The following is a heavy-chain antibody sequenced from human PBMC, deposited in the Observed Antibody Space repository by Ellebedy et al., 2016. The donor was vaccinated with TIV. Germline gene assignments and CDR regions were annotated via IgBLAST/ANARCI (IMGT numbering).Heavy chain of an antibody. CDR3: ARGKGEEDSSGYYLDY. J-gene: IGHJ4*02. V-gene: IGHV1-46*01. D-gene: IGHD3-22*01. CDR2: INPSGGST. CDR1: GYTFTSYY. Sequence: AASVKVSCKASGYTFTSYYMHWVRQAPGQGLEWMGIINPSGGSTSYAQKFQGRVTMTRDTSTSTVYMELSSLRSEDTAVYYCARGKGEEDSSGYYLDYWGQGTLVTVSS.